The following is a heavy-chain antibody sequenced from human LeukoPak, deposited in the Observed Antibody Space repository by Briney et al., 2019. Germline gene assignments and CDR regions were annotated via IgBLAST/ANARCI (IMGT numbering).Heavy chain of an antibody. J-gene: IGHJ4*02. V-gene: IGHV3-30-3*01. CDR2: ISYDGSNK. Sequence: PGGSLRLSCAASGFTFSSYAMHWVRQAPGKGLEWVAVISYDGSNKYYADSVKGRFTISRDNSKNTLYLQMNSLRAEDTAVYYCARDPMHSSGYPFDYWGQGTLVTVSS. CDR3: ARDPMHSSGYPFDY. D-gene: IGHD3-22*01. CDR1: GFTFSSYA.